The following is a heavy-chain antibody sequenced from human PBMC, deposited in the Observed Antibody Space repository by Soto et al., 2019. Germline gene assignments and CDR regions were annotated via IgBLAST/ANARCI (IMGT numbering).Heavy chain of an antibody. CDR3: ARVVYDSSGYWGHFDY. V-gene: IGHV1-18*01. J-gene: IGHJ4*02. CDR2: ISVYNGNT. Sequence: QVQLVQSGAEVKKAGASVKVSCKASGYTFITYGITWVRQAPGQGLEWMGWISVYNGNTIYAQNLQGRVTMTTDTSTNTADMELRSLRSDDTAVYYCARVVYDSSGYWGHFDYWGQGTLVTVSS. CDR1: GYTFITYG. D-gene: IGHD3-22*01.